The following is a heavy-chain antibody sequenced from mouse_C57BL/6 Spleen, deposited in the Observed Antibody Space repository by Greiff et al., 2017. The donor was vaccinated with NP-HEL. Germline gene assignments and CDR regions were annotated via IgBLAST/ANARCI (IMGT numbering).Heavy chain of an antibody. CDR1: GYAFSSYW. J-gene: IGHJ2*01. Sequence: QVQLKQSGAELVKPGASVKISCKASGYAFSSYWMNWVKQRPGKGLEWIGQIYPGDGDTNYNGKFKGKATLTADKSSSTAYMQLSSLTSEDSAVYFCARTGAIYYGNYEDYWGQGTTLTVSS. CDR2: IYPGDGDT. D-gene: IGHD2-1*01. V-gene: IGHV1-80*01. CDR3: ARTGAIYYGNYEDY.